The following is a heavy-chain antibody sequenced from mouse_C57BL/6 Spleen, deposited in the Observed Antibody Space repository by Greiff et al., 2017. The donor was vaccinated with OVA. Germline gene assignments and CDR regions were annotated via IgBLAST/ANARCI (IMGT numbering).Heavy chain of an antibody. J-gene: IGHJ1*03. V-gene: IGHV1-19*01. D-gene: IGHD4-1*01. CDR2: INPYNGGT. CDR3: ARSELGLNYWYFDV. Sequence: EVQLQQSGPVLAKPGASVKMTCKASGYTFTDYYMNWVKQSHGKSLEWIGVINPYNGGTSYNQKFKGKATLTVDKSSSTAYMELNSLTSEDSAVYYCARSELGLNYWYFDVWGTGTTVTVSS. CDR1: GYTFTDYY.